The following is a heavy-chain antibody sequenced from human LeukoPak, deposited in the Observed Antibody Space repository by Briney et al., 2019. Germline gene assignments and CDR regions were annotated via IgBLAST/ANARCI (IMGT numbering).Heavy chain of an antibody. Sequence: GGSLRLSCAASGFTVSSNYMSWVRQAPGQGLEWVSVIYSGGSTYYADSVKGRLTISRDNSENTLYLQMNSLRAEDTAVYYCARGGGFGLYFDYWGQGTLVTVSS. V-gene: IGHV3-53*01. CDR1: GFTVSSNY. CDR3: ARGGGFGLYFDY. D-gene: IGHD3-10*01. CDR2: IYSGGST. J-gene: IGHJ4*02.